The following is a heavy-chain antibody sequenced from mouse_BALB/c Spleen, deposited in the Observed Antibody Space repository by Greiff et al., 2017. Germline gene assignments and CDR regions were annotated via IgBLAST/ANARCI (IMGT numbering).Heavy chain of an antibody. CDR2: IDPANGNT. D-gene: IGHD1-1*01. CDR3: AREVVADGYAMDY. V-gene: IGHV14-3*02. J-gene: IGHJ4*01. Sequence: VQLQQSGAELVKPGASVKLSCTASGFNIKDTYMHWVKQRPEQGLEWIGRIDPANGNTKYDPKFQGKATITADTSSNTAYLQLSSLTSEDTAVYYCAREVVADGYAMDYWGQGTSVTVSS. CDR1: GFNIKDTY.